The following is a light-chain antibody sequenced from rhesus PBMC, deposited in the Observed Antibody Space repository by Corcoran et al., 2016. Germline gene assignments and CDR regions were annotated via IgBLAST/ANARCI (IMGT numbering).Light chain of an antibody. V-gene: IGKV1-22*01. CDR1: QSISSW. CDR3: LQYSSSRT. CDR2: KAS. Sequence: DIQMTQSPSSLSASVGDTVTITCRASQSISSWLDWYQQKPGKAPKLLIYKASSLQSGCPSRVSGSGSGTDFTLTISSLQPEDVATYYCLQYSSSRTFGQGTKVEIK. J-gene: IGKJ1*01.